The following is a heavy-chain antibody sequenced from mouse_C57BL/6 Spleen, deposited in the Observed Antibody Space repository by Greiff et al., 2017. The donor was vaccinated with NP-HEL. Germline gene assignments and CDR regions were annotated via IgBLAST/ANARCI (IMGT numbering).Heavy chain of an antibody. CDR2: IYPGSGST. CDR1: GYTFTSYW. V-gene: IGHV1-55*01. J-gene: IGHJ3*01. CDR3: AGEDYSVSTAAWFAY. D-gene: IGHD1-1*01. Sequence: QVQLQQSGAELVKPGASVKMSCKASGYTFTSYWITWVKQRPGQGLEWIGDIYPGSGSTNYNEKFKSKATLTVDTSSSTAYMQLSSLTSEDSAVYYCAGEDYSVSTAAWFAYWGQGTLVTVSA.